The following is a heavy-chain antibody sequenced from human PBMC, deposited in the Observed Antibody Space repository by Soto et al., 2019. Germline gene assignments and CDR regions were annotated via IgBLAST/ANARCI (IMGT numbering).Heavy chain of an antibody. CDR3: ARSYYFGSGTSYTLYY. V-gene: IGHV3-30*03. D-gene: IGHD3-10*01. CDR1: GFTFSNYG. J-gene: IGHJ4*02. CDR2: IADDGVSK. Sequence: QVHLVESGGGEVQTGRSLRLSCAASGFTFSNYGMHWVRPAPAKGLEWVAVIADDGVSKYYADSVQGRFTISRENSESGVVLQMKSLRPDVTAWYYGARSYYFGSGTSYTLYYWGQGTQVTVS.